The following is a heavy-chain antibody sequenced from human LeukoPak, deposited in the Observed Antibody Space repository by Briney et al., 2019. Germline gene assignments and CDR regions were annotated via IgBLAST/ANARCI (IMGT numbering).Heavy chain of an antibody. V-gene: IGHV4-39*07. CDR1: GGSISTSNYY. D-gene: IGHD6-6*01. Sequence: SETLSLTCTVSGGSISTSNYYWGWIRQPPGKGLEWIGEINHSGSTNYNPPLKSRVTISVDTSKNQFSLKLSSVTAADTAVYYCARGLPHHPDADGSRHHFDYWGQGTLVTVSS. CDR2: INHSGST. CDR3: ARGLPHHPDADGSRHHFDY. J-gene: IGHJ4*02.